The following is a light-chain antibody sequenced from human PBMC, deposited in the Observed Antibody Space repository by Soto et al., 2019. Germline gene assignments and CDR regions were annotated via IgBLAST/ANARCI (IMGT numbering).Light chain of an antibody. Sequence: EIVLTQSPATLSLSPGERATLSCRASQSISSYLAWYQQKPGQAPRLLIYDASNRATGIPARFSGSGSGTEFTLTISSLEPEDFAVYYCQQRPSWTFGQGTKVEI. CDR3: QQRPSWT. J-gene: IGKJ1*01. CDR2: DAS. CDR1: QSISSY. V-gene: IGKV3-11*01.